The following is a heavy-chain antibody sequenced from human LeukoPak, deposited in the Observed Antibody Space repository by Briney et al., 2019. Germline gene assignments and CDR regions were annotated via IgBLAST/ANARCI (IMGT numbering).Heavy chain of an antibody. CDR1: GGTFSSYA. CDR2: IIPIFGTA. V-gene: IGHV1-69*13. CDR3: ARDLPCSSTSSYTLRWFDP. J-gene: IGHJ5*02. D-gene: IGHD2-2*02. Sequence: SVKVSCKASGGTFSSYAISWVRQAPGQGLERMGGIIPIFGTANYAQKFQGRVTITADESTSTAYMELSSLRSEDTAVYYCARDLPCSSTSSYTLRWFDPWGQGTLVTVSS.